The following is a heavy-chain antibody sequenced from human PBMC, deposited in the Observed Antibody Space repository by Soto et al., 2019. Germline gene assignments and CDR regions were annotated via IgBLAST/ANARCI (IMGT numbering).Heavy chain of an antibody. V-gene: IGHV3-30*03. J-gene: IGHJ4*02. CDR2: ISYDGSNK. CDR3: AALIVVVMYPDY. D-gene: IGHD3-22*01. CDR1: GFTFSSYG. Sequence: GGSLRLSCAASGFTFSSYGMHWVLQAPCKGLEWVAVISYDGSNKYYADSVKGRFTISRDNSKNTLYLQMNSLRAEDTAVYYCAALIVVVMYPDYWGQGTLVTVSS.